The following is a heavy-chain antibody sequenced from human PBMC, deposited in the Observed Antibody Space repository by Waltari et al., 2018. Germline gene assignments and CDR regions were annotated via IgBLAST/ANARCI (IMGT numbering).Heavy chain of an antibody. V-gene: IGHV4-4*02. Sequence: QLQLQQSGPGLVKPSESLSLTCGVSGDSMATNYWWSWVRQAPGKGLEWIGQIHRSGKTHYHPSFESRVTVSIDTSNNQFSLKVASATAADTAVYYCARDRGRGIYLDSWGQGTLVTVSP. J-gene: IGHJ4*02. CDR1: GDSMATNYW. CDR2: IHRSGKT. D-gene: IGHD1-1*01. CDR3: ARDRGRGIYLDS.